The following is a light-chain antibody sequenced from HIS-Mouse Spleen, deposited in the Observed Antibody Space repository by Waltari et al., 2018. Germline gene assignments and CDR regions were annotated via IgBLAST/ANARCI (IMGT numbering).Light chain of an antibody. Sequence: QSALTQPASVSGSPGPSITIPCPGTSRDVGGYNYVPWYQQHPGKAPKLMIYDVSNRPSGVSNRFSGSKSGNTASLTISGLQAEDEADYYCSSYTSSSTLVFGGGTKLTVL. CDR1: SRDVGGYNY. CDR2: DVS. V-gene: IGLV2-14*03. CDR3: SSYTSSSTLV. J-gene: IGLJ2*01.